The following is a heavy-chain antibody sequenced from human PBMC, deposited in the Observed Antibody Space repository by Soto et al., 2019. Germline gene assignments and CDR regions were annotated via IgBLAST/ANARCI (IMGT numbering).Heavy chain of an antibody. CDR3: ARRLKYGSGRRPAYYFDY. V-gene: IGHV4-59*01. Sequence: QVQLQESGPGLVKPSETLSLTCTVSGGSISSYYWSWIRQPPGKGLEWMGYIYYSGSTNYNPSLKSRVTISVDTSKNQFSLKLSSVTAADTAVYYFARRLKYGSGRRPAYYFDYWGQGTLVTVSS. CDR1: GGSISSYY. D-gene: IGHD3-10*01. CDR2: IYYSGST. J-gene: IGHJ4*02.